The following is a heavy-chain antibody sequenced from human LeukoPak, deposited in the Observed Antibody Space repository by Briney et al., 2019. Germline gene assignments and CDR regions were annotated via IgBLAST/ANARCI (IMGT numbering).Heavy chain of an antibody. CDR1: GGSFSGYY. J-gene: IGHJ4*02. D-gene: IGHD3-10*01. Sequence: SETLSLTCAVDGGSFSGYYWSWIRQPPGKGLEWIGEINHSGSTNYNPSLKSRVTISVDTSKNQFSLKLSSVTAADTAVYYCGTGSGSYYSHNFDYWGQGTLVTVSS. V-gene: IGHV4-34*01. CDR3: GTGSGSYYSHNFDY. CDR2: INHSGST.